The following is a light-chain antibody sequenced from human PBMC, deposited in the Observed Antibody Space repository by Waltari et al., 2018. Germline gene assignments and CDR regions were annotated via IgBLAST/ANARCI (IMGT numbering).Light chain of an antibody. J-gene: IGKJ1*01. Sequence: EIVLTQSPGTLSLSPGERATLSCRASQRVSRALAWYQQTPGEAPRLLIYGASNRATGVPDRFSGSGSGTDCSLIISRLEPEEFAVYYCQHYVSLAVTFGQGTKVEMK. CDR3: QHYVSLAVT. V-gene: IGKV3-20*01. CDR1: QRVSRA. CDR2: GAS.